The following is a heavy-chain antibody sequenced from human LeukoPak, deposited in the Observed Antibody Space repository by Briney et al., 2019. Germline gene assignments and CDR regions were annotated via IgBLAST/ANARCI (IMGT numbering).Heavy chain of an antibody. CDR2: IYHSGST. CDR3: ARGRELSHYDYVWGSYRYLYYFDY. J-gene: IGHJ4*02. CDR1: GGSISSSNW. Sequence: PSETLSLTCAVSGGSISSSNWWSWVRQPPGKGLEWIGEIYHSGSTNYNPSLKSRVTISVDKSKNQFSLKLSSVTAADTAVYYCARGRELSHYDYVWGSYRYLYYFDYWGQGTLVTVSS. V-gene: IGHV4-4*02. D-gene: IGHD3-16*02.